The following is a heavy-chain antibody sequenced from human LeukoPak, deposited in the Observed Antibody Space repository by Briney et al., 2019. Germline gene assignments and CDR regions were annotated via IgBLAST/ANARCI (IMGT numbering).Heavy chain of an antibody. CDR2: TSGSGGTT. V-gene: IGHV3-23*01. D-gene: IGHD4-11*01. CDR1: GFTFSSYA. J-gene: IGHJ4*02. CDR3: AKSPHVETSMTTDY. Sequence: PGGSLRLSCAASGFTFSSYAMSWVHQAPGKGLVWVSSTSGSGGTTFYADSVKGRFTISRDNSKNTLYLQMNTLRAEDTAVYYCAKSPHVETSMTTDYWGQGTLVTVSS.